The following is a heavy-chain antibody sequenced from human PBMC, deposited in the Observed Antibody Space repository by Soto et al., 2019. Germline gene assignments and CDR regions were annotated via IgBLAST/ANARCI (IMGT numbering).Heavy chain of an antibody. CDR3: ARDMWEPMGISDY. J-gene: IGHJ4*02. D-gene: IGHD1-26*01. Sequence: GGSLRLSCAASGFTFSSYAMHWVRQAPGKGLEWVAVISYDGSNKYYADSVKGRFTISRDNSKNTLYLQMNSLRAEDTAVYYCARDMWEPMGISDYWGQGTLVTVSS. CDR2: ISYDGSNK. V-gene: IGHV3-30-3*01. CDR1: GFTFSSYA.